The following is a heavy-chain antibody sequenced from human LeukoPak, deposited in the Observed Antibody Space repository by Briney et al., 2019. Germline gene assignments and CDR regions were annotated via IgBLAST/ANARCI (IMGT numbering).Heavy chain of an antibody. V-gene: IGHV1-3*03. CDR3: ARDECSGGSCYPIFDY. CDR1: GYTFTSYA. CDR2: INAGNGNT. Sequence: GASVKVSCKASGYTFTSYAMHWVRQAPGQRLEWMGWINAGNGNTKYPQEFQGRVTITRDTSASTAYMELSSLRSEDMAVYYCARDECSGGSCYPIFDYWGQGTLVTVSS. J-gene: IGHJ4*02. D-gene: IGHD2-15*01.